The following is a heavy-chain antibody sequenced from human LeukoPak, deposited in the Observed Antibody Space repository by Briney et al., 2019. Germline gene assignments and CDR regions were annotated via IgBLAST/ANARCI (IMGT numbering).Heavy chain of an antibody. CDR3: ARVYRVAVAGTVSNPADY. CDR2: IRYDGSNK. CDR1: GFTFSSYG. J-gene: IGHJ4*02. D-gene: IGHD6-19*01. Sequence: GGSLRLSCAASGFTFSSYGMHWVRQAPGKGLEWVAFIRYDGSNKYYADSVKGRFTISRDNAKNSLYLQMNSLRAEDTAVYYCARVYRVAVAGTVSNPADYWGQGTLVTVSS. V-gene: IGHV3-30*02.